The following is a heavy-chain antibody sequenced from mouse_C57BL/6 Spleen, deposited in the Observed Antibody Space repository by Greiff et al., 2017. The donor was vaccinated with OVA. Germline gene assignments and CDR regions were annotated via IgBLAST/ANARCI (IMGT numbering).Heavy chain of an antibody. Sequence: VQLQQPGAELVMPGASVKLSCKASGYTFTSYWMHWVKQRPGQGLEWIGEIDPSDSYTNYNQKFKGKSTLTVDKSSSTAYMQLSSLTSEDSAFYYCARRGGYHWYFDVWGTGTTVTVSS. D-gene: IGHD2-2*01. CDR2: IDPSDSYT. CDR3: ARRGGYHWYFDV. J-gene: IGHJ1*03. V-gene: IGHV1-69*01. CDR1: GYTFTSYW.